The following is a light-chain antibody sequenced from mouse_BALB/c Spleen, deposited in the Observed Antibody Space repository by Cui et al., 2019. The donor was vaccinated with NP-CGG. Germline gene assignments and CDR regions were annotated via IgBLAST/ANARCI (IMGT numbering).Light chain of an antibody. CDR2: GTN. CDR1: TGAVTTSNY. V-gene: IGLV1*01. Sequence: QEVVTHESAVTTSPGETVTLTCRSSTGAVTTSNYANWVQEKPDHLFTGLIGGTNNRAPGVPARFSGSLIGDKAALTITGAQTEDEAIYFCALWYSNHWVFGGGTKLTVL. J-gene: IGLJ1*01. CDR3: ALWYSNHWV.